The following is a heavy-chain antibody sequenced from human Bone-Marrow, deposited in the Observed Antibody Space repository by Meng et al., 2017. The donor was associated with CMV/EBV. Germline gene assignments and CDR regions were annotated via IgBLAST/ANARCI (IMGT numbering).Heavy chain of an antibody. Sequence: AAVNVSCKASGYTFTGYYMPWVRQATGQGLEWMGWISAYNDNTNHAQKLQGRVTMTTDTSPSTAYLELRSLRSDDTAVYYCARDVGWELLRRVLDYWGQGTLVTVSS. CDR1: GYTFTGYY. CDR2: ISAYNDNT. CDR3: ARDVGWELLRRVLDY. D-gene: IGHD2-15*01. V-gene: IGHV1-18*04. J-gene: IGHJ4*02.